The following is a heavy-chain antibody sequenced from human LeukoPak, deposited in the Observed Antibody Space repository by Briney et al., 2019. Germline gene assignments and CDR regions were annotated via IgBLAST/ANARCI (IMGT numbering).Heavy chain of an antibody. D-gene: IGHD3-9*01. V-gene: IGHV3-33*01. Sequence: PGGSLRLSCAASGFTFSSFGMHWVRQAPGKGLEWVAVIWYDGSKKYYADSVKGRFTISRDNSKNTLYLQMSSLRGEDTSVYYCARVANITTFGMDVWGQRWTPSVSS. CDR2: IWYDGSKK. J-gene: IGHJ6*01. CDR3: ARVANITTFGMDV. CDR1: GFTFSSFG.